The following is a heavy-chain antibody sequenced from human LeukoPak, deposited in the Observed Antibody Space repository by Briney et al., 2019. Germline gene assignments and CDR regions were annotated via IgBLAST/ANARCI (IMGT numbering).Heavy chain of an antibody. Sequence: SQTLSLTCTVSGGSISSGDYYWSWIRQPPGKGLEWIGYIYYSGSTYYNPSLKSRVTISVDTSKNQFSLKLSSVTAADTAVYYCARNGEYYYDSSGYNWFDPWGQGTLVTVSS. CDR2: IYYSGST. CDR3: ARNGEYYYDSSGYNWFDP. CDR1: GGSISSGDYY. J-gene: IGHJ5*02. D-gene: IGHD3-22*01. V-gene: IGHV4-30-4*08.